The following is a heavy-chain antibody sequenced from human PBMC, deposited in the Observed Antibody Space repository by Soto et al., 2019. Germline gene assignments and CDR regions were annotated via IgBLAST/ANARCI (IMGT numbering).Heavy chain of an antibody. V-gene: IGHV2-5*02. J-gene: IGHJ6*02. CDR3: ARIRIAAAAPKDYGMDV. D-gene: IGHD6-13*01. CDR2: IYWDDDK. CDR1: GFSLTTNGVG. Sequence: SGPTLVNPTQTLTLTCTFSGFSLTTNGVGVGWIRQSPGEALEWLALIYWDDDKRYSPSLKSRLTITKDTSKNQVVLTMTNMDPVDTATYYCARIRIAAAAPKDYGMDVWGQGTTVTVSS.